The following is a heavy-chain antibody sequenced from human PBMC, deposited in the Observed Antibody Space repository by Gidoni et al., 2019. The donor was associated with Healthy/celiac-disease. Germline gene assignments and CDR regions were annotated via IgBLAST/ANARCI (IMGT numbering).Heavy chain of an antibody. D-gene: IGHD3-3*01. V-gene: IGHV3-74*01. J-gene: IGHJ4*02. Sequence: EVQLVESRVGVVQSGAALRLSSAASGFPFSRYWMPWVRQAPGNGLVVVVRIKRNWSSTSYADTVKGRFTISRDNAKNTLYLQMNRLRAEDTAVYYCARGKEWRTWMTNRNDYWGQGTMVTVSS. CDR2: IKRNWSST. CDR3: ARGKEWRTWMTNRNDY. CDR1: GFPFSRYW.